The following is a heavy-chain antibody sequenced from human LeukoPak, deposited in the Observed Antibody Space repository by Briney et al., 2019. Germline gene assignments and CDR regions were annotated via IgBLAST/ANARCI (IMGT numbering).Heavy chain of an antibody. CDR1: GFTFSSYS. Sequence: GGSLRLSCAASGFTFSSYSMNWVRQAPGKGLEWVSSISSSSGYIYYADSVKGRFTISRDNAKNSLYLQMNSLRAEDTAVYYCARVTEAPYYFDYWGQGTLVTVSS. CDR3: ARVTEAPYYFDY. V-gene: IGHV3-21*01. CDR2: ISSSSGYI. J-gene: IGHJ4*02.